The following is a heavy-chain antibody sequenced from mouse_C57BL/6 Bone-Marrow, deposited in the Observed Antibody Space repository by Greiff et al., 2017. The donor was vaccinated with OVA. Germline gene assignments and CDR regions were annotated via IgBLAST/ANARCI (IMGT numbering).Heavy chain of an antibody. CDR3: ARSIYSNLDY. J-gene: IGHJ2*01. D-gene: IGHD2-5*01. Sequence: VQLVESGAELARPGASVKMSCKASGYTFTSYTMHWVKQRPGQGLEWIGYINPSSGYTKYNQKFKDKATLTADKSSSTAYMQLSSLTSEDSAVYYCARSIYSNLDYWGQGTTLTVSS. CDR2: INPSSGYT. V-gene: IGHV1-4*01. CDR1: GYTFTSYT.